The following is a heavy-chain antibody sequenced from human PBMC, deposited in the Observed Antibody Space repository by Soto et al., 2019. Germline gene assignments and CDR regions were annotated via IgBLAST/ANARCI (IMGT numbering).Heavy chain of an antibody. V-gene: IGHV3-49*05. CDR3: TREFSGSGG. CDR2: IKSKAYGGTT. CDR1: GFTFGDYP. Sequence: EVQLVESGGGLVKPGQSLRLSCVASGFTFGDYPMSWFRQAPGKWLEWVGFIKSKAYGGTTEYAPSVKGRFTISGDHSNSIVYMQMNSLKTEDTGGYYCTREFSGSGGWGQGTLVTVSS. D-gene: IGHD3-10*01. J-gene: IGHJ4*02.